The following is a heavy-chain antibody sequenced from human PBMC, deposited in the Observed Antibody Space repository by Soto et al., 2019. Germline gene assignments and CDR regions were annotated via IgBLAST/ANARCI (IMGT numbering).Heavy chain of an antibody. CDR3: ARATV. CDR2: IKEDGSEK. V-gene: IGHV3-7*01. Sequence: GGSLRLSCAASGISFSRWWMSWVRQAPGKGPEWVANIKEDGSEKYYVDSVKGRFTISRDNARNSLYLQMNSLRAEDTAVYYCARATVWGQGTLVTVS. J-gene: IGHJ4*02. D-gene: IGHD4-17*01. CDR1: GISFSRWW.